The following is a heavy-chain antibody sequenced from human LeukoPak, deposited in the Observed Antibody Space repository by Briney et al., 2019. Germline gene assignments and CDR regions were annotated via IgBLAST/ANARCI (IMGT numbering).Heavy chain of an antibody. CDR1: GYTFTGYY. V-gene: IGHV1-2*02. J-gene: IGHJ4*02. CDR3: ARGKRSFDWFFRH. D-gene: IGHD3-9*01. CDR2: IKPSSGDT. Sequence: ASVKVSCETSGYTFTGYYIHWVRQAPGQGPEWMGWIKPSSGDTNYAQKFLGRVTITRDTSISTAYMEVSRLRSDDTAVYYCARGKRSFDWFFRHWGQGSLVTVSS.